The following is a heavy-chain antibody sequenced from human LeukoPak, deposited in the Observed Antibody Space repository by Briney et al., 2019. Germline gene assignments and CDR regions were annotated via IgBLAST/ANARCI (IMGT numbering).Heavy chain of an antibody. Sequence: GASVTVSCKASGYTFTTYAMDWVRQAPGQGLEWMGWINTNTGNPTYAQGFTGRLVFSLDTSVSTADLQIYSLQSEDTAVYYCARARGCSGGNCYSEYWGQGTLVTVAS. CDR3: ARARGCSGGNCYSEY. D-gene: IGHD2-15*01. CDR2: INTNTGNP. J-gene: IGHJ4*02. V-gene: IGHV7-4-1*01. CDR1: GYTFTTYA.